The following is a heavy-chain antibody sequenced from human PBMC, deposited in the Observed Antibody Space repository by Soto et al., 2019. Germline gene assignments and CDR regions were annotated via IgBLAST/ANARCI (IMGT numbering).Heavy chain of an antibody. CDR3: ARANYDFWSGPIWGRRDYYYGMDV. J-gene: IGHJ6*02. CDR1: GYTFTGYY. V-gene: IGHV1-2*04. D-gene: IGHD3-3*01. Sequence: ASVKVSCKASGYTFTGYYMHWVRQAPGRGLEWMGWINPNSGGTNYAQKFQGWVTMTRDTSISTAYMELSRLRSDDTAVYYCARANYDFWSGPIWGRRDYYYGMDVWGQGTTVTVSS. CDR2: INPNSGGT.